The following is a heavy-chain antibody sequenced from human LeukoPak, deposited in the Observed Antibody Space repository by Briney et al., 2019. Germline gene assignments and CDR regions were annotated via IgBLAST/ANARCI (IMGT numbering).Heavy chain of an antibody. Sequence: PGGSLRLSCAASGFSFSGYSMNWVRQAPGKGLEWVSSISSSSSYIYYADSLKGRFTISRDNAKNSLYLQMNSLGADDTAVYYCARAYCSSASCSRRVYYYSLDVWGQGTTVTVSS. V-gene: IGHV3-21*01. CDR2: ISSSSSYI. CDR3: ARAYCSSASCSRRVYYYSLDV. D-gene: IGHD2-2*01. CDR1: GFSFSGYS. J-gene: IGHJ6*02.